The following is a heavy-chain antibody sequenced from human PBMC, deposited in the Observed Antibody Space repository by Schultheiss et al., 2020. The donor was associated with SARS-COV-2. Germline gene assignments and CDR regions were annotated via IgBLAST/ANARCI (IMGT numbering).Heavy chain of an antibody. CDR2: IYYSGST. D-gene: IGHD6-19*01. J-gene: IGHJ3*02. Sequence: SETLSLTCTVSGGSISSGGYYWSWIRQPPGKGLEWIGYIYYSGSTYYNPSLKSRVTISVDTSKNQFSLKLSSVTAADTAVYYCARDAQGSSGWYEFDAFDIWGQGTMVTVSS. CDR1: GGSISSGGYY. V-gene: IGHV4-61*08. CDR3: ARDAQGSSGWYEFDAFDI.